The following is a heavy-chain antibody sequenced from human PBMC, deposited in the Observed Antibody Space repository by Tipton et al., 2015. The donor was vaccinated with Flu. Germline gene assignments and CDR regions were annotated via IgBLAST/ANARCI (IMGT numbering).Heavy chain of an antibody. D-gene: IGHD1-26*01. CDR3: ARDDSGSYLIPDY. CDR1: GFTFSNYW. J-gene: IGHJ4*02. CDR2: IKQDGSEK. Sequence: LSLTCAASGFTFSNYWMTWVRQPPGKGLEWVANIKQDGSEKYYVDSVKGRFTISRDNAKNSLYLQINNLRAEDTAVYYCARDDSGSYLIPDYWGQGTLVTVSS. V-gene: IGHV3-7*01.